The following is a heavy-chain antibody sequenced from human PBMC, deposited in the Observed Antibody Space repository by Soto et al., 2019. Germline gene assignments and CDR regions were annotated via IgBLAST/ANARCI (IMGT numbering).Heavy chain of an antibody. D-gene: IGHD2-21*02. V-gene: IGHV3-66*01. Sequence: EVQLVESGGGLVQPGGSLRLSCAASGFTVSSNSMSWVRLAPGKGLEWVSVISSGGNTYYTDSVKGRFTISSDSSNNTVNLQIISLRAEDTAVQYCVREVTKWGQESLVTVSS. J-gene: IGHJ4*02. CDR1: GFTVSSNS. CDR2: ISSGGNT. CDR3: VREVTK.